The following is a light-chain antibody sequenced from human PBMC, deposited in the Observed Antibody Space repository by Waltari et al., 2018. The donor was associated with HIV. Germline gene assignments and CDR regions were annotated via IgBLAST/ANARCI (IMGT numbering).Light chain of an antibody. V-gene: IGLV3-21*02. CDR3: QVLYSGSEPPVL. CDR2: DDV. Sequence: SYVLTQPPSVSVAPGQTARITCGGNHIRSKSVHWYQQKPGQAPVLVVFDDVDRPSGIPERFSGSNSGNMATLTISRVEAGDEADYYCQVLYSGSEPPVLFGGGTKLTVL. J-gene: IGLJ3*02. CDR1: HIRSKS.